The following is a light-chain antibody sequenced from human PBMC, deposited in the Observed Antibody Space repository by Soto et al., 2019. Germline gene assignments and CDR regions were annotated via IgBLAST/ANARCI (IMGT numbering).Light chain of an antibody. J-gene: IGKJ1*01. Sequence: DIQMTQSPSSLSASVGVRVTITCRASQGISNYLAWYQQKPGKVPKLLIYAASTLQSGVPSRFSGSGSGTDFTLTISSLQPEHVATYYCQKYNSAPWTCSQWTKVEIK. CDR1: QGISNY. V-gene: IGKV1-27*01. CDR2: AAS. CDR3: QKYNSAPWT.